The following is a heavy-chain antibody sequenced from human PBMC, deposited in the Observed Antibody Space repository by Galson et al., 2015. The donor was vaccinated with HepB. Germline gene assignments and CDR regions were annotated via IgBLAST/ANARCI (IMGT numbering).Heavy chain of an antibody. Sequence: QSGAEVKKPGESLKISCKGSGYSFSNYWIGWVRQMPGKGLEWMGVIYPGNSDTRYSPSFQGQVTISADKSISTAYLQWSSLKASDTAMYYCARCKWGSSNSCYYFDSWGQGTLVTVSS. D-gene: IGHD2-2*01. J-gene: IGHJ4*02. V-gene: IGHV5-51*01. CDR3: ARCKWGSSNSCYYFDS. CDR2: IYPGNSDT. CDR1: GYSFSNYW.